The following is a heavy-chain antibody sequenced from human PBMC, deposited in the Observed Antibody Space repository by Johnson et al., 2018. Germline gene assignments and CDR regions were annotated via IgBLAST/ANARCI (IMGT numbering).Heavy chain of an antibody. J-gene: IGHJ6*02. CDR2: IRSSSSYI. CDR3: ARDRYLSDFWSGYPSHIYYYYYGMDV. Sequence: EVQLVESGGGLVQXGGSXRLXCAASGFTFSSYSMNWVRQAPGKGLEWVSSIRSSSSYIYYADSVKGRFTISRDTPKNSLYLQMNSLRAEDTAVYYWARDRYLSDFWSGYPSHIYYYYYGMDVWGQGTTVTVSS. D-gene: IGHD3-3*01. CDR1: GFTFSSYS. V-gene: IGHV3-21*01.